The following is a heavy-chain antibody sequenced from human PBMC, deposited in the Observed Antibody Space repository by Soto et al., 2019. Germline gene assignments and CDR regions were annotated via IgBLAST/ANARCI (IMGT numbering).Heavy chain of an antibody. CDR2: IYYRGST. D-gene: IGHD4-17*01. J-gene: IGHJ4*02. CDR1: GGSVSSGTYY. CDR3: ARGLDYVGFDY. Sequence: SETLSLTCTVSGGSVSSGTYYWGWIRQPPGKGLEWIGYIYYRGSTNYNPSLKSRVTISLDTSRDQFSLKLSSVTAADTAVYYCARGLDYVGFDYWGQGTLVTVSS. V-gene: IGHV4-61*01.